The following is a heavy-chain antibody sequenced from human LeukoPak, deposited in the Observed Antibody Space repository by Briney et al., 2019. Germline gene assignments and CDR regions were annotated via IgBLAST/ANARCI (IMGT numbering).Heavy chain of an antibody. CDR3: AKEQRIRYCSEGVCMEGYYFDY. CDR2: LSRGGGTT. V-gene: IGHV3-23*01. D-gene: IGHD2-8*01. CDR1: GFNFNMFA. Sequence: GGSLRLSCTGSGFNFNMFAMNWVRQAPGQGLEWVSGLSRGGGTTNYADSVKGRFTISRDKSKNMVFLQMNSLRPEDTAVYYCAKEQRIRYCSEGVCMEGYYFDYWGQGSLVTVSS. J-gene: IGHJ4*02.